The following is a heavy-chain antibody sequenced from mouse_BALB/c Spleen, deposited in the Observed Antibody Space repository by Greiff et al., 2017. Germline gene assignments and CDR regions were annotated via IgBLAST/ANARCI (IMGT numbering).Heavy chain of an antibody. CDR1: GYTFTSYN. D-gene: IGHD1-1*01. J-gene: IGHJ1*01. CDR3: ARRYYGSRSYWYFDV. V-gene: IGHV1-12*01. Sequence: QVQLQQPGAELVKPGASVKMSCKASGYTFTSYNMHWVKQTPGQGLEWIGAIYPGNGDTSYNQKFKGKATLTADKSSSTAYMQLSSLTSEDSAVYFCARRYYGSRSYWYFDVWGAGTTVTVSS. CDR2: IYPGNGDT.